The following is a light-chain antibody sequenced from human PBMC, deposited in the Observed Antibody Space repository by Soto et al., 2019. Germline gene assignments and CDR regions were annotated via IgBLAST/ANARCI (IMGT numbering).Light chain of an antibody. J-gene: IGKJ1*01. CDR2: GAS. Sequence: EIVLTQSPATLSLSPGERATLSCRASQSVYISYLAWYQQKPGQAPRLLIYGASSRATGIPDRFSGSGSGTDFTLTISRLEPEDFAVYYCQQYGDSPRWTFGQGTKVDIK. V-gene: IGKV3-20*01. CDR3: QQYGDSPRWT. CDR1: QSVYISY.